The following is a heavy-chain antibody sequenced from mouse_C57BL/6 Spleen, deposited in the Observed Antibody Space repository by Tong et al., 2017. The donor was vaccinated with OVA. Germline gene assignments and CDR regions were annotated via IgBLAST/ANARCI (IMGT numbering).Heavy chain of an antibody. CDR1: GYAFSSYW. D-gene: IGHD2-4*01. Sequence: VQLQESGAELVKPGASVKISCKASGYAFSSYWMNWVKQRPGKGLEWIGQIYPGDGDTNYNGKFKGKATLTADKSSSTAYMQLSSLTSEDSAVYFCAREDYDYDGGFDYWGQGTTLTVSS. CDR2: IYPGDGDT. V-gene: IGHV1-80*01. CDR3: AREDYDYDGGFDY. J-gene: IGHJ2*01.